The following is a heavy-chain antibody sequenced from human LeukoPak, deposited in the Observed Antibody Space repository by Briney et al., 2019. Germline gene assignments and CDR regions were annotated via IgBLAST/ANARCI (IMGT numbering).Heavy chain of an antibody. J-gene: IGHJ4*02. V-gene: IGHV3-64*01. Sequence: GGSLRLSCAASGFTFSSYAMHWVRQAPGKGLEYVSAISSNGGSTYYANSVKGRFTISRDNSKNTLYLQMGSLRAEDMAVYYCAREGFGYWGQGTLVTVSS. CDR2: ISSNGGST. CDR1: GFTFSSYA. CDR3: AREGFGY.